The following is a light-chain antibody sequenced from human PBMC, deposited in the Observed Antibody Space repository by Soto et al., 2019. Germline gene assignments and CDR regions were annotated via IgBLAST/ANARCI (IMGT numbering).Light chain of an antibody. J-gene: IGLJ2*01. CDR1: SIDIGRYNY. CDR3: SSYTSSSTVV. V-gene: IGLV2-14*01. Sequence: QSALTQPASVSGSPGQSITISCTGTSIDIGRYNYVSWYQQHPGKAPKLMIYDVSNRPSGVSNRFSGSKSGNTASLTISGLQAEDEADYYCSSYTSSSTVVFGGGTKLTVL. CDR2: DVS.